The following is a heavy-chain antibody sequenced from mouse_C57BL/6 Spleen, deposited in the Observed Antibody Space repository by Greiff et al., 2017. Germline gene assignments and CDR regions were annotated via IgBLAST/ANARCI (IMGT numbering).Heavy chain of an antibody. J-gene: IGHJ3*01. CDR3: ARSGIYYGNYVWFAY. V-gene: IGHV1-80*01. D-gene: IGHD2-1*01. CDR1: GYAFSSYW. Sequence: VQLQQSGAELVKPGASVKISCKASGYAFSSYWMNWVKQRPGKGLEWIGQIYPGDGDTNYNGKFKGKATLTADKSSSTAYMQLSSLTSEDSAVYFCARSGIYYGNYVWFAYWGQGTLVTVSA. CDR2: IYPGDGDT.